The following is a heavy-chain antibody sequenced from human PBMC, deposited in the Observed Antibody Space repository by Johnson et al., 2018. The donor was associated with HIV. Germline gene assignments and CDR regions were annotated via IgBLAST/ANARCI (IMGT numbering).Heavy chain of an antibody. CDR3: ARDGRDLVTRGGFDV. V-gene: IGHV3-66*02. CDR1: GITVNTNY. D-gene: IGHD5-18*01. CDR2: IFSVGNT. Sequence: VESGGGLVQSGESLRLSCAASGITVNTNYMSWVRRAPGKGLEWVSVIFSVGNTYYADSVKGRFTISRDNSRNMLYLQMNSLRPEDTAVYYCARDGRDLVTRGGFDVWGPGTVVTVSS. J-gene: IGHJ3*01.